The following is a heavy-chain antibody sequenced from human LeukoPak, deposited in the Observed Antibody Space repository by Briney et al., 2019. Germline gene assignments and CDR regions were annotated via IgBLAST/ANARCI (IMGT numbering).Heavy chain of an antibody. CDR2: IIPILGIA. D-gene: IGHD3-3*01. CDR3: ASQPWYYDFWSGRVGLGG. J-gene: IGHJ6*04. Sequence: SVKVSCKASGGTFSSYTISWVRQAPGQGLEWMGRIIPILGIANYAQKFQGRVTITADKSTSTAYMELSSLRSEDTAVYYYASQPWYYDFWSGRVGLGGWGKGTTVTVSS. V-gene: IGHV1-69*02. CDR1: GGTFSSYT.